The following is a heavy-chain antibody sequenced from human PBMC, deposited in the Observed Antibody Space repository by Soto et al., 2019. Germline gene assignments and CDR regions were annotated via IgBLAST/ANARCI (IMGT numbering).Heavy chain of an antibody. J-gene: IGHJ4*02. CDR3: ARIRHCTNGICYGVY. V-gene: IGHV4-39*01. CDR2: IYYSGST. Sequence: QLQLQESGPGLVKPSETLSLTCTVSGGSISSSSYYWGWIRQPPGKGREGIGSIYYSGSTYYSVSLKSRVSKSVDTSKSQSSLNMNSVPVSDTAVYYSARIRHCTNGICYGVYRGEGILVTVSS. CDR1: GGSISSSSYY. D-gene: IGHD2-8*01.